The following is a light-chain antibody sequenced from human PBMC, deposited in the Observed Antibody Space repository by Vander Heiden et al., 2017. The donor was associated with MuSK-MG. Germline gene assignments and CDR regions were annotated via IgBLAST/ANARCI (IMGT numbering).Light chain of an antibody. Sequence: QSVLTQPPSPSGTPGQRVTISCSGSSSNIGSNYVYWYQQLPGTAPKLLIYRNNQRPSGVPDRFSGSKSGTSASLAISGLRSEDEADYYCAAWDDSLSAFVVFGGGTKLTVL. J-gene: IGLJ2*01. CDR3: AAWDDSLSAFVV. CDR1: SSNIGSNY. CDR2: RNN. V-gene: IGLV1-47*01.